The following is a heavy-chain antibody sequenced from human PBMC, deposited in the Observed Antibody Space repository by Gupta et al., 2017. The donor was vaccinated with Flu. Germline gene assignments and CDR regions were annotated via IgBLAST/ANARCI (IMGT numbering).Heavy chain of an antibody. J-gene: IGHJ6*03. Sequence: QVQLVQSGAEVKKPGSSVKVSCKASGGTFSRYAISRVRQAPGQGLEWMGGIIPIFGTANYAQKFQGRVTITADKSTSTAYMELSSLRSEDTAVYYCARAPYRLLLGAYYYMDVWGKGTTVTVSS. D-gene: IGHD2-2*01. CDR2: IIPIFGTA. CDR3: ARAPYRLLLGAYYYMDV. V-gene: IGHV1-69*06. CDR1: GGTFSRYA.